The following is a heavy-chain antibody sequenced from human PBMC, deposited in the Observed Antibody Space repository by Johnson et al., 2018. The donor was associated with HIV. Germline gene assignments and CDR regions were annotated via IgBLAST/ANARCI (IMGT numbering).Heavy chain of an antibody. J-gene: IGHJ3*01. CDR1: GLTFSSYG. D-gene: IGHD4-17*01. CDR2: IDWNGGST. Sequence: VQLVESGGGVVQPGRSLRLSCAASGLTFSSYGMAWVRQAPGMGLEWVSGIDWNGGSTFYADSVKGRFTISRDNAKNSVYLQMNSLRAEDTALYYCASSRANDYGIPDAFPVWGQGTMVTVSS. CDR3: ASSRANDYGIPDAFPV. V-gene: IGHV3-20*04.